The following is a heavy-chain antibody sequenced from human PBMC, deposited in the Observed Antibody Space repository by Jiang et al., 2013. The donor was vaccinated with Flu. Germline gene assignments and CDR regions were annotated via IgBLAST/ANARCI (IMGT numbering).Heavy chain of an antibody. Sequence: RESLKISCKGSGYTFSNQWIGWVRQVPGKGLEWVGTIYPGDSDTRYSPSFQGQVTISADKSINTAYLQWISLKASDTAMYYCARLMAVVEDGIRRNHGMDVWGQGTTVTVSS. V-gene: IGHV5-51*01. CDR3: ARLMAVVEDGIRRNHGMDV. J-gene: IGHJ6*02. CDR2: IYPGDSDT. D-gene: IGHD2-15*01. CDR1: GYTFSNQW.